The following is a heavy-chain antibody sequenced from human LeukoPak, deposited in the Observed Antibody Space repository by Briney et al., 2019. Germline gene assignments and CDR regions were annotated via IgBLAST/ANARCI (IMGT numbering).Heavy chain of an antibody. J-gene: IGHJ5*02. D-gene: IGHD3-3*01. CDR1: GGSISSYY. CDR2: IYYSGST. V-gene: IGHV4-59*08. CDR3: ARLDNFWSPFDP. Sequence: SETLSLTCTVSGGSISSYYWSWIRQPPGKGLEWIGYIYYSGSTNYNPSLKSRVTISVDTSKNQFSLKLSSVTAADTAVYYCARLDNFWSPFDPWGQGTLVTVSS.